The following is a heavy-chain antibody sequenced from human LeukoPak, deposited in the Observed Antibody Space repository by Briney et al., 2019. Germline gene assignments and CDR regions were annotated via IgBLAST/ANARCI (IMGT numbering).Heavy chain of an antibody. CDR3: ARDQWRGSDY. V-gene: IGHV3-23*01. J-gene: IGHJ4*02. Sequence: GGSLRLSCAASGFTFSSYAMTWVRQAPGKGLEWVSTISGSGGSTYYADSVKGRFTISRDNSKNTLYLQMNSLRAEDTAIYYCARDQWRGSDYWGQGTLVTVSS. CDR2: ISGSGGST. D-gene: IGHD6-19*01. CDR1: GFTFSSYA.